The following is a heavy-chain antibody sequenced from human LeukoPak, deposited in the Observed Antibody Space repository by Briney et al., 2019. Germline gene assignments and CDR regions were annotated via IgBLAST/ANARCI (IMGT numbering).Heavy chain of an antibody. V-gene: IGHV3-7*01. Sequence: PGGSLRLSCAASGFTFSSYWMSWVRQAAGKGLEWVANIKQDGSEKYYVASVKGRFTISRDNAKNSLYLQMNSLRAEDTAVYYCARHIVVVPAYYFDYWGQGTLVTVSS. D-gene: IGHD2-2*01. CDR3: ARHIVVVPAYYFDY. CDR2: IKQDGSEK. J-gene: IGHJ4*02. CDR1: GFTFSSYW.